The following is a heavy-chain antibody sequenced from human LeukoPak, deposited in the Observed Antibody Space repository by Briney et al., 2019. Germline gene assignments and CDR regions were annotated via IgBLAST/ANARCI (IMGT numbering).Heavy chain of an antibody. CDR1: GFAFSIYG. Sequence: PGGSLRLSCAASGFAFSIYGMSWVRQAPGKGLEWVSAIRGSGDNTYYADSVKGRFTISRDNSKNTLYLQMNSLRAEDTAVYYCAKQSSGWYSQRALFDYWGQGTLVTVSS. V-gene: IGHV3-23*01. J-gene: IGHJ4*02. CDR2: IRGSGDNT. D-gene: IGHD6-19*01. CDR3: AKQSSGWYSQRALFDY.